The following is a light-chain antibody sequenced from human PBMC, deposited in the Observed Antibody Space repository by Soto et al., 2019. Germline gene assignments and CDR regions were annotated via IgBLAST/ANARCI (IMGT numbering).Light chain of an antibody. CDR3: QKYNSWPPIT. V-gene: IGKV3-15*01. CDR2: GAS. CDR1: QSVRTK. Sequence: EILMTQSPYTLDVSPGEGATLSCRASQSVRTKLAWYQQKAGQAPRLLIYGASTRATGIPDRFSGSGSGTEFTLTISSLQYEDFAVHYCQKYNSWPPITFGQGTRLEIK. J-gene: IGKJ5*01.